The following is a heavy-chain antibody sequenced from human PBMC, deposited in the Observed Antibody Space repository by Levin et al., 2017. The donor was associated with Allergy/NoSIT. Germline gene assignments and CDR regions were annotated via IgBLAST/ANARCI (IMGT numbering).Heavy chain of an antibody. Sequence: GASVKVSCKASGGTFSSYAISWVRQAPGQGLEWMGGIIPIFGTANYAQKFQGRVTITADESTSTAYMELSSLRSEDTAVYYCARDDQDPQRDILTGYYIGRGSDYYYYGMDVWGQGTTVTVSS. V-gene: IGHV1-69*13. D-gene: IGHD3-9*01. CDR2: IIPIFGTA. CDR3: ARDDQDPQRDILTGYYIGRGSDYYYYGMDV. J-gene: IGHJ6*02. CDR1: GGTFSSYA.